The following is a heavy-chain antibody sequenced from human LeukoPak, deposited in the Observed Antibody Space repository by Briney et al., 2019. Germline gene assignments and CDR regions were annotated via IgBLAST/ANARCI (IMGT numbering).Heavy chain of an antibody. CDR3: ARGRYYDSSGSLTNDY. CDR1: GYTFTSYD. Sequence: PGASVKVSCKASGYTFTSYDINWVRQATGQGLEWMGWMNPNSGSTGYAQKFQGRVTMTRNTSISTAYMELSSLRSEDTAVYYCARGRYYDSSGSLTNDYWGQGTLVTVSS. CDR2: MNPNSGST. J-gene: IGHJ4*02. V-gene: IGHV1-8*01. D-gene: IGHD3-22*01.